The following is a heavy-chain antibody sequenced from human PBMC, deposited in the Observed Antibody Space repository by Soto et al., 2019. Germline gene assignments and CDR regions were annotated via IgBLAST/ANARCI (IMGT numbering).Heavy chain of an antibody. V-gene: IGHV3-7*01. CDR2: IKQDGSEK. Sequence: EVQLVESGGGLVQPGGSLRLSCAASGFTFSSYWMSWVRQAPGKGLEWVANIKQDGSEKYYVDSVKGRFTISRDNEQNTMYKQMNILRAEDTAVYYCARLTRYYYGSGSYSYTADDYFDYWGQGTLVTVSS. J-gene: IGHJ4*02. CDR1: GFTFSSYW. D-gene: IGHD3-10*01. CDR3: ARLTRYYYGSGSYSYTADDYFDY.